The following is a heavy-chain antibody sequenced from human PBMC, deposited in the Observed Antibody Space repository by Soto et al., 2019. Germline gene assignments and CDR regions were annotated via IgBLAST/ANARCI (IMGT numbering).Heavy chain of an antibody. CDR1: GGSISSYY. CDR3: ARDGSIAVRGRDWFDP. V-gene: IGHV4-59*01. D-gene: IGHD6-6*01. J-gene: IGHJ5*02. Sequence: SETLSLTCTVSGGSISSYYWSWIRQPPGKGLEWIGYIYYSGSTNYNPSLKSRVTISVDTSKNQFSLKLSSVTAADTAVYYCARDGSIAVRGRDWFDPWGQGTLVTAPQ. CDR2: IYYSGST.